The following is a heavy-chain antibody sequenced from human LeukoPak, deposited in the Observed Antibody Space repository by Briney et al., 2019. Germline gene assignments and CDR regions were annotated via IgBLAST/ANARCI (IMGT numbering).Heavy chain of an antibody. CDR3: AKTGGSGRNNFDY. CDR2: ISGSGDFT. Sequence: GGSLRLSCADSGFTFSINAMSWVRQAPGKGLEWVSSISGSGDFTYYADSVKGRFTISRDNSKNTLYLQMNSLRAEDTAVYYCAKTGGSGRNNFDYWGQGTLVTVSS. D-gene: IGHD3-10*01. CDR1: GFTFSINA. J-gene: IGHJ4*02. V-gene: IGHV3-23*01.